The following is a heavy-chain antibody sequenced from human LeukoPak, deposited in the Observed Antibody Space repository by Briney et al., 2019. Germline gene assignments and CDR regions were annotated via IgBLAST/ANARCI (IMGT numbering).Heavy chain of an antibody. CDR3: ARHSLKQWPHCFDY. Sequence: PSETLSLTCTVSGGSISSYYWSWIRQPPGKGLEWIGYIYYSGSTNYNPSLTSRVIISVDTSKNQFSLKLSSVTAADTAVYYCARHSLKQWPHCFDYWGQGTLVTVSS. J-gene: IGHJ4*02. D-gene: IGHD6-19*01. CDR2: IYYSGST. V-gene: IGHV4-59*08. CDR1: GGSISSYY.